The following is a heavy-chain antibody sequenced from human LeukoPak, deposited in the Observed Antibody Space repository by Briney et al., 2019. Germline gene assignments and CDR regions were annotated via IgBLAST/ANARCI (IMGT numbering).Heavy chain of an antibody. Sequence: GGSLRLSCAASGFTFSDYYMSWIRQAPGKGLEWVTAISGNGGSTYYADSVKGRFSISRDNSKNTLFLQMNSPTAEDTGVYYCAKARSAVVEAATNYWGQGTRVTVSS. J-gene: IGHJ4*02. CDR2: ISGNGGST. V-gene: IGHV3-23*01. CDR3: AKARSAVVEAATNY. D-gene: IGHD2-15*01. CDR1: GFTFSDYY.